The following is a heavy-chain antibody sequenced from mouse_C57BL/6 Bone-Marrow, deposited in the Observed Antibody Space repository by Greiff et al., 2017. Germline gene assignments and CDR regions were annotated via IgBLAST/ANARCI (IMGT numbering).Heavy chain of an antibody. V-gene: IGHV1-9*01. CDR3: ARDDYDAMDY. CDR2: ILPGSGST. Sequence: QVQLQQSGAELMKPGASVKLSCKATGYTFTGYWIEWVKQRPGHGLEWIGEILPGSGSTNYHEKFKGKATFTADTSSNTAYMQLSSLTTEDSAIYNCARDDYDAMDYWGQGTSVTVSS. CDR1: GYTFTGYW. J-gene: IGHJ4*01.